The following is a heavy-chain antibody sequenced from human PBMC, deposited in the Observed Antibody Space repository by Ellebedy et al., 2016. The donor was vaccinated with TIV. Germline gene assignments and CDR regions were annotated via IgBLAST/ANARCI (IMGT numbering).Heavy chain of an antibody. V-gene: IGHV4-34*01. CDR2: INHSGST. CDR1: GGSFSGYY. CDR3: ARGLRDGYNSV. Sequence: MPSETLSLTCAVYGGSFSGYYWSWIRQPPGKGLEWIGEINHSGSTNYNPSLKSRVTISVDTSKNQFSLKLSSVTAADTAVYYCARGLRDGYNSVWGRGTLVTVSS. J-gene: IGHJ4*02. D-gene: IGHD5-24*01.